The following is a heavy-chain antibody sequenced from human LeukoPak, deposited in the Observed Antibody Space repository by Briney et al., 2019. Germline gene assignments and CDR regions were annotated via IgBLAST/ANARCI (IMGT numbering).Heavy chain of an antibody. J-gene: IGHJ4*02. D-gene: IGHD1-1*01. CDR2: IYSDGSST. CDR1: EFTFRSYW. Sequence: PGGSLRLSCAASEFTFRSYWMHWVRQAPGKGLVWVSRIYSDGSSTGYADSVKGRFTISRDNAKNMLYLQMNSLRVEDTAVYYCVRDAGNWIGNYYFDYWGQGTLVTVSS. CDR3: VRDAGNWIGNYYFDY. V-gene: IGHV3-74*01.